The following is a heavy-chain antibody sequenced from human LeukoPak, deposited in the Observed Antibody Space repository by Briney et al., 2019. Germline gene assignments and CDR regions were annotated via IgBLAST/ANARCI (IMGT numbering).Heavy chain of an antibody. V-gene: IGHV3-48*03. Sequence: GGSLRLSCAASGLSFSSYDMNWIRQVPGKGLEWVSYISSSGGTIYYADSVKGRFTISRDNAKNSLYLQMNSLRAEDTAIYYCARERTSYFDHWGQGTLVTVSS. J-gene: IGHJ4*02. CDR3: ARERTSYFDH. CDR1: GLSFSSYD. CDR2: ISSSGGTI.